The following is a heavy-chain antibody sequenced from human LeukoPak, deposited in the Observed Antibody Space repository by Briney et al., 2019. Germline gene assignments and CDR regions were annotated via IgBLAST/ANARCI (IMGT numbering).Heavy chain of an antibody. D-gene: IGHD6-6*01. Sequence: SETLSLTCTVSGGSISSSSYYWGWIRQPPGKGLEWIGSIYYSGSTYYNPSLKSRVTMSVDTSKDQFSLKLSSVTAADTAVYYCARGPSSSYLFDPWGQGTLVTVSS. CDR1: GGSISSSSYY. CDR2: IYYSGST. CDR3: ARGPSSSYLFDP. J-gene: IGHJ5*02. V-gene: IGHV4-39*07.